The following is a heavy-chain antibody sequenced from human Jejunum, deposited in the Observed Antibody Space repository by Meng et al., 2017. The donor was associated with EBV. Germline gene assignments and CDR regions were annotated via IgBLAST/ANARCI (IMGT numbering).Heavy chain of an antibody. CDR3: VRDSSFNVH. V-gene: IGHV3-21*02. Sequence: GQLVGSGGGLVKPGGSLTLSCAASGFTFSSYSMNWVRQAPGKGLEWVSYISSGSSFIYYADSVKGRFTISRDDAKNSLSLQMNNLGADDTAVYYCVRDSSFNVHWGQGTLVTVSS. CDR1: GFTFSSYS. CDR2: ISSGSSFI. J-gene: IGHJ4*02. D-gene: IGHD3-16*02.